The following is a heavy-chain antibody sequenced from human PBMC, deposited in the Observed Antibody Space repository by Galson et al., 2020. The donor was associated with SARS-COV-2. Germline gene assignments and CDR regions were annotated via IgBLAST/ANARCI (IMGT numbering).Heavy chain of an antibody. V-gene: IGHV3-7*01. J-gene: IGHJ4*02. Sequence: GGSLRLSCEVSGFTFTDFWMSWFRQAPGKGLEWVANIKGDGSETNYADFVKGRFSISRDNAANSLYLQMNSLRVEDSAVYYCSREGWQGGYWGKGTRVTVSS. CDR3: SREGWQGGY. CDR2: IKGDGSET. CDR1: GFTFTDFW. D-gene: IGHD6-19*01.